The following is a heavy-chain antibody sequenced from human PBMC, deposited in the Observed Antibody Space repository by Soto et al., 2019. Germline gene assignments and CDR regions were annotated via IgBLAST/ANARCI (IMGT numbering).Heavy chain of an antibody. CDR3: VKVAREQWLVTEDY. CDR2: ISVNNGKT. J-gene: IGHJ4*02. V-gene: IGHV1-18*04. D-gene: IGHD6-19*01. CDR1: GYTFTGYG. Sequence: QVQLVQSGVEVKKPGASVNVSCKASGYTFTGYGISWVRQAPGQGLEWMGWISVNNGKTNYAQKFQGRVTMTTDTSTSTAYMELRRLRSDDTAVYYCVKVAREQWLVTEDYWGQGTLVSVSS.